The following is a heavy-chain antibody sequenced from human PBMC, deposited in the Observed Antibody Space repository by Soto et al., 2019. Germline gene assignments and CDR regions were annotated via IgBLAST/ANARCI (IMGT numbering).Heavy chain of an antibody. D-gene: IGHD3-10*01. V-gene: IGHV3-53*04. CDR3: ARDGPYYYASRMDV. Sequence: GGSLRLSCAASGFTVSSNYMSWVRQAPGKGLEWVSVIHSGGDTHYANSVKGRFTISRHDSTNTLFLQMNSLTPEDTAVYYCARDGPYYYASRMDVWGQGTTVTVSS. CDR1: GFTVSSNY. J-gene: IGHJ6*02. CDR2: IHSGGDT.